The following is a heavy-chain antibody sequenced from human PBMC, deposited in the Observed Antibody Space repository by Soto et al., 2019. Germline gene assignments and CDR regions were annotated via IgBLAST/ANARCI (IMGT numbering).Heavy chain of an antibody. CDR1: GFTFSTYG. CDR3: AKSNRPTAPSDY. D-gene: IGHD4-4*01. Sequence: GGSLRLSCAASGFTFSTYGMSWVRQAPGKGLEWVSGISASGGSTYYADSVKGRFIISRDNSKSTMYLQMNSLRAEDTALYYCAKSNRPTAPSDYCGQVTLVTVS. J-gene: IGHJ4*02. V-gene: IGHV3-23*01. CDR2: ISASGGST.